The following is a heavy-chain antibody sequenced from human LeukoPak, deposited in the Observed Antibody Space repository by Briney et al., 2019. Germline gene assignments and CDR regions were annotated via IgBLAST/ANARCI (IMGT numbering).Heavy chain of an antibody. CDR2: IIPILGIA. J-gene: IGHJ6*02. Sequence: SVKVSCKASGGTFISYAISWVRQAPGQGLEWMGRIIPILGIADYAQKFQGRVTITADKSTSTAYMELSSLRSEDTAVYYCARDRLYYGMDVWGQGTTVTVSS. CDR3: ARDRLYYGMDV. D-gene: IGHD3-22*01. CDR1: GGTFISYA. V-gene: IGHV1-69*04.